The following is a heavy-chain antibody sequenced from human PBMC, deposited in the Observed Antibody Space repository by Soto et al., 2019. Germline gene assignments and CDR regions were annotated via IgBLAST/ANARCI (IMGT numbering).Heavy chain of an antibody. V-gene: IGHV3-66*01. CDR3: AREPRYCRGGSCSITGDAYDI. Sequence: EVQLVESGGGLVQPGGSLRLSCTASGFIVSDTYVNWVSQAPGKGLEWVSVISNRGDTHYADSVRGRFSLSRDISDNTLHLQMNTLRVEDTAVYYCAREPRYCRGGSCSITGDAYDIWGQGTMVTVSS. CDR2: ISNRGDT. J-gene: IGHJ3*02. CDR1: GFIVSDTY. D-gene: IGHD2-15*01.